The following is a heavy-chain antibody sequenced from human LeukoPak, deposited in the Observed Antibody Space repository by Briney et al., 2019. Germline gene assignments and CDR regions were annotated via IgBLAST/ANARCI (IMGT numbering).Heavy chain of an antibody. Sequence: GRSLRLSCAASGFTFSSYGMHWVRQAPGKGLEWVAVISYDGSNKYYADSVEGRFTISRDNSMNTLYLQMSSLRTEDTAVHYCARDNNWGSTHYWGQGTLVTVSS. CDR1: GFTFSSYG. V-gene: IGHV3-30*03. J-gene: IGHJ4*02. D-gene: IGHD7-27*01. CDR3: ARDNNWGSTHY. CDR2: ISYDGSNK.